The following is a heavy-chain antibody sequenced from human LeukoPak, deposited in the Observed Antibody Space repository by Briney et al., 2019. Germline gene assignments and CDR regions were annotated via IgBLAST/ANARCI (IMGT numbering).Heavy chain of an antibody. Sequence: TSQTLSLTCTVSGDSINSGSYYWSWIRQPAGKGLEWIGRIYSSGSANYNPSLKSRVTISVVTSKNQFSLRLSSVTAADTAVYYCARAIDYGDSYFDYWGQGTLVTVSS. CDR1: GDSINSGSYY. V-gene: IGHV4-61*02. CDR2: IYSSGSA. J-gene: IGHJ4*02. CDR3: ARAIDYGDSYFDY. D-gene: IGHD4-17*01.